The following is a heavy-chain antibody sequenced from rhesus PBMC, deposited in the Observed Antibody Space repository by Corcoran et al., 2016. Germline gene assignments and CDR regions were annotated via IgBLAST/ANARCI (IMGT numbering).Heavy chain of an antibody. V-gene: IGHV3-116*02. D-gene: IGHD2-39*01. CDR2: IRDKPNGGTA. CDR3: VRDSWDY. CDR1: GFTFSDYY. Sequence: EVRLVESGGGLVQPGGSLRLSCAASGFTFSDYYMSWVRQAPGKGPEWVGVIRDKPNGGTAEYAASVKGRFTISRDDSKNIASLQMNSLKTEDTAVYYCVRDSWDYWGQGVLVTVSS. J-gene: IGHJ4*01.